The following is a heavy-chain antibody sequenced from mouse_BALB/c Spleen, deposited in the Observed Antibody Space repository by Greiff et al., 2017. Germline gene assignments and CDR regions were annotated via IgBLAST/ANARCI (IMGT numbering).Heavy chain of an antibody. J-gene: IGHJ4*01. D-gene: IGHD2-14*01. CDR1: GFSLTSYG. V-gene: IGHV2-9*02. CDR3: ARGDYRYGDYAMDY. CDR2: IWAGGST. Sequence: VKLVESGPGLVAPSQSLSITCTVSGFSLTSYGVHWVRQPPGKGLEWLGVIWAGGSTNYNSALMSRLSISKDNSKSQVFLKMNSLQTDDTAMYYCARGDYRYGDYAMDYWGQGTSVTVSS.